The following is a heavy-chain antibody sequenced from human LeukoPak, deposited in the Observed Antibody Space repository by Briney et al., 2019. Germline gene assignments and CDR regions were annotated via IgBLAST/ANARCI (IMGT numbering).Heavy chain of an antibody. CDR1: AFSVSTNY. D-gene: IGHD3-10*01. V-gene: IGHV3-66*01. J-gene: IGHJ3*02. CDR2: IYTVGTT. Sequence: PGGSLRLSCAASAFSVSTNYMSWVRQAPGKGLEWVSVIYTVGTTHYADSVKGRCTISRDNAKNSLYLQMNSLRAEDTAVYYCAREVRGVNHDAFDIWGQGTMVTVSS. CDR3: AREVRGVNHDAFDI.